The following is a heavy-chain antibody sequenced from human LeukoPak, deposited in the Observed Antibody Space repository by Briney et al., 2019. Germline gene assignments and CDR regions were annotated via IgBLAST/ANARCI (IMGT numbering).Heavy chain of an antibody. CDR3: AKRSGYSSIPAFDI. V-gene: IGHV3-23*01. Sequence: GGSLRLSCAASGFTFSSYAMSWVRQTPRKGLKWVSAISGSGGSTYYADSVKGRFTISRDNSKNTLYLQINSLRAEDTAVYYCAKRSGYSSIPAFDIWGQGTMVTVSS. CDR1: GFTFSSYA. D-gene: IGHD5-18*01. J-gene: IGHJ3*02. CDR2: ISGSGGST.